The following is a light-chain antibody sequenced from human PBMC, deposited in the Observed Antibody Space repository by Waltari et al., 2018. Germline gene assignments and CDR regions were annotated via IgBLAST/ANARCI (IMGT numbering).Light chain of an antibody. J-gene: IGLJ1*01. Sequence: QSALTPPASVSGSPGQSITIPCPRPSNDVGGYNYISWYQQHPGKAPKLMIYEVNNRPSGVSNRFSGSKSGNTASLTISGLQADDEADYYCSSYTSASTLVFATGTKVTVL. CDR1: SNDVGGYNY. V-gene: IGLV2-14*01. CDR2: EVN. CDR3: SSYTSASTLV.